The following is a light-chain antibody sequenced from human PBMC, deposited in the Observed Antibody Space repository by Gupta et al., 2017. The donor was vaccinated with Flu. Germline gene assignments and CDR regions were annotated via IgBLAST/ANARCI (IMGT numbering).Light chain of an antibody. CDR3: RQGKHWHWT. V-gene: IGKV2-30*02. CDR1: QSRVHTDGNTY. CDR2: KGS. Sequence: VTLGQPASISCRSSQSRVHTDGNTYLNWFQQRPGQSPRRLIHKGSNRDSGVPDRFSGSGSGTDFTLNISRVEAEDVGIYYCRQGKHWHWTFGQGTKVDIK. J-gene: IGKJ1*01.